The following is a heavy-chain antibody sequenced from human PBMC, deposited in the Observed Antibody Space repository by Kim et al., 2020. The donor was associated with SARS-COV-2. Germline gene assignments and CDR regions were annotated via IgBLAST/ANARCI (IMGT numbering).Heavy chain of an antibody. D-gene: IGHD3-22*01. CDR1: SGSISSSSYY. CDR2: IYYSGST. V-gene: IGHV4-39*01. CDR3: ARHKPPNLYDSSGYDTFDI. J-gene: IGHJ3*02. Sequence: SETLSLTCTVSSGSISSSSYYWGWIRQPPGKGLEWIGSIYYSGSTYYNPSLKSQVTISLDTSKNQFSLKLTSVTAADTSVYYCARHKPPNLYDSSGYDTFDICGKGTMVTVSS.